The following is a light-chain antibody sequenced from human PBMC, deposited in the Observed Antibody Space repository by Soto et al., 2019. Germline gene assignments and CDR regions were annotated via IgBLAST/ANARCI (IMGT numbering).Light chain of an antibody. CDR1: SSDVGGYNY. V-gene: IGLV2-14*01. Sequence: QSALTQPASVSGSPGQSITISCTGTSSDVGGYNYVSWYQQHPGKAPKFMIYDVSNRPSGVSTRFSGSKSGNTASLTISGLQAEDEADYYCSSYTSSSTLDYVFGTGTKVTV. J-gene: IGLJ1*01. CDR2: DVS. CDR3: SSYTSSSTLDYV.